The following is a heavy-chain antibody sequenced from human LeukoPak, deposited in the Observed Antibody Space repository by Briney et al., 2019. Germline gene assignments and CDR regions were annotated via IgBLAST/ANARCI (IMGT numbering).Heavy chain of an antibody. Sequence: SVKVSCKASGGTFSSYAISWVRQAPGQGLEWMGGIIPIFGTANYAQKFQGRVTITTDESTSTAYMELSSLRSEDTAVYYCARGDNIAAAGGDWFDPWGHGTLVTVSS. CDR1: GGTFSSYA. CDR2: IIPIFGTA. CDR3: ARGDNIAAAGGDWFDP. D-gene: IGHD6-13*01. J-gene: IGHJ5*02. V-gene: IGHV1-69*05.